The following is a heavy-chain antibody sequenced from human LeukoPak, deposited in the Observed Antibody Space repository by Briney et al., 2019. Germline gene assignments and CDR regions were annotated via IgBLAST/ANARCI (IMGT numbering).Heavy chain of an antibody. J-gene: IGHJ4*02. CDR3: ARDTYNSGWCSDY. D-gene: IGHD6-19*01. CDR1: GYTFTGYY. CDR2: INPNSGGT. Sequence: ASVKVSCKASGYTFTGYYMHWVRQAPGQGLEWMGWINPNSGGTNYAQKFQGRVTMTRDTSISTAYMELRSLRSDDTAVYYCARDTYNSGWCSDYWGQGTLVTVSS. V-gene: IGHV1-2*02.